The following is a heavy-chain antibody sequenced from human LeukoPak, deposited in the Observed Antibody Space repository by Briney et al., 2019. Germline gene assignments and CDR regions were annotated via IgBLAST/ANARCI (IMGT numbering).Heavy chain of an antibody. CDR1: GGSISSYY. CDR3: ARVVGSSWYSAYYYYGMDV. CDR2: IYTSGST. Sequence: SETLSLTCTVSGGSISSYYWSWIRQPAGKGLEWIGRIYTSGSTNYNPSLKSRVTMSVDTSKNQFSLKLSSVTAADTAVYYCARVVGSSWYSAYYYYGMDVWGQGTTVTVS. D-gene: IGHD6-13*01. V-gene: IGHV4-4*07. J-gene: IGHJ6*02.